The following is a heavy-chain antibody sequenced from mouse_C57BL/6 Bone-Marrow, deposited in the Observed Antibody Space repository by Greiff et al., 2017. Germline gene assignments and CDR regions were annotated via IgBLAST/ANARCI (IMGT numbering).Heavy chain of an antibody. CDR2: ISSGGSYT. D-gene: IGHD2-12*01. CDR1: GFTFSSYG. Sequence: EVKLQESGGDLVKPGGSLKLSCAASGFTFSSYGMSWVRQTPDKRLEWVATISSGGSYTYYPDSVKGRFTSSRDNATNTLYLQMSSLKSEDTAMYYCARLRPDYWGQGTTLTVSS. CDR3: ARLRPDY. V-gene: IGHV5-6*01. J-gene: IGHJ2*01.